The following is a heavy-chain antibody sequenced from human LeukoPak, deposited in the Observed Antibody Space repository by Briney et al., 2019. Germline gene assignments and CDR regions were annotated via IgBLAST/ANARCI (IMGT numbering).Heavy chain of an antibody. CDR2: ISGSGGST. J-gene: IGHJ4*02. CDR1: GFTFSSYA. V-gene: IGHV3-23*01. Sequence: GGSLRLSYAASGFTFSSYAMSWVRQAPGKGLEWVSAISGSGGSTYYADSVKGRFTISRDNSKNTLYLQMNSLRAEDTAVYYCATSGYDEYYFDYWGQGTLVTVSS. D-gene: IGHD5-12*01. CDR3: ATSGYDEYYFDY.